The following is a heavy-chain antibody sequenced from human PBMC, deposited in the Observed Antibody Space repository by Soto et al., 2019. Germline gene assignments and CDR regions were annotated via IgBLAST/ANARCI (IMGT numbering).Heavy chain of an antibody. Sequence: ASVKVSCKASGYTFTSYDINWVRQATGQGLEWMGWMNPNSGNTGYAQKFQGRVTMTRNTSISTAYMELSSLRSEDTAVYYCARGEDQLLYNWFDPWGQGTLVTVSS. CDR3: ARGEDQLLYNWFDP. D-gene: IGHD2-2*01. J-gene: IGHJ5*02. CDR2: MNPNSGNT. V-gene: IGHV1-8*02. CDR1: GYTFTSYD.